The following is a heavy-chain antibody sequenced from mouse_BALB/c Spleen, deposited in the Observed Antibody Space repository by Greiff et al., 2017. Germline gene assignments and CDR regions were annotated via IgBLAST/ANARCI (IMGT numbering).Heavy chain of an antibody. V-gene: IGHV14-3*02. CDR2: IDPANGNT. J-gene: IGHJ4*01. CDR1: GFNIKDTY. D-gene: IGHD1-1*01. Sequence: EVQLQESGAELVKPGASVKLSCTASGFNIKDTYMHWVKQRPEQGLEWIGRIDPANGNTKYDPKFQGKATITADTSSNTAYLQLSSLTSEDTAVYYCARGSSYYYAMDYWGQGTSVTVSS. CDR3: ARGSSYYYAMDY.